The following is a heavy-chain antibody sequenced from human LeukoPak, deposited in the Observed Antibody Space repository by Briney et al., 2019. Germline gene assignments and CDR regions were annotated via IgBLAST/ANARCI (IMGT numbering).Heavy chain of an antibody. J-gene: IGHJ4*02. CDR1: GGSISSTNW. V-gene: IGHV4/OR15-8*02. D-gene: IGHD1-26*01. CDR2: ISLAGQT. CDR3: SRESGPFCPFGY. Sequence: SETLSLTCGVSGGSISSTNWWSWVRQPPGQGLEWIGEISLAGQTNYNPSLNGRVTMSLDKSSNQLSLHLTSVTAADTATYFCSRESGPFCPFGYWGQGTLVIVSS.